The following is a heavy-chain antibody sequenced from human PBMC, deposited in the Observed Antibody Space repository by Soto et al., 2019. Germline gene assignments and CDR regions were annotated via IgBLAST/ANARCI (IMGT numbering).Heavy chain of an antibody. Sequence: PGGSLRLSCAASGFSFSSYAMGGVRQAQGKGLEWVSAISGSGGSTYYADSVKGRFTISRDNSKNTLYLQMNSLRAEDTAVYYCAKYGDYRKTDYFDYWGQGTLVTVSS. CDR2: ISGSGGST. CDR3: AKYGDYRKTDYFDY. D-gene: IGHD4-17*01. V-gene: IGHV3-23*01. CDR1: GFSFSSYA. J-gene: IGHJ4*02.